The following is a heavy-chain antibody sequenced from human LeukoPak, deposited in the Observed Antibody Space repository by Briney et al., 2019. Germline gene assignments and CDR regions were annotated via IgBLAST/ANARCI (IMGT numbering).Heavy chain of an antibody. Sequence: GGSLTLSCAASGFIFSQYWMLWVRQAPGKGLESVSRINTDGTDTTYADSVKGRFTVSRDNADNTMFLQMNSVKDEDTAGYDCATKQWLAPPPDSWGQGTPVTVSS. CDR3: ATKQWLAPPPDS. J-gene: IGHJ4*02. CDR2: INTDGTDT. D-gene: IGHD6-19*01. CDR1: GFIFSQYW. V-gene: IGHV3-74*01.